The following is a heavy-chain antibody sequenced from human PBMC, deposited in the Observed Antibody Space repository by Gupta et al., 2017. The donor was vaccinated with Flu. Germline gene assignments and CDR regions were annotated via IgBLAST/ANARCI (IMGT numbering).Heavy chain of an antibody. V-gene: IGHV3-21*01. CDR3: ARGGGYWYFDL. J-gene: IGHJ2*01. CDR2: ICSSSSYI. D-gene: IGHD3-16*01. CDR1: GFTFSSYS. Sequence: EVQLVESGGGLVKPGGSLSLSCAASGFTFSSYSMNWVRQAPGKGLEWVSSICSSSSYIYYADSVKGRFTISRDNAKNSLYLQMNSLRAEDTAVYYCARGGGYWYFDLWGRGTLVTVSS.